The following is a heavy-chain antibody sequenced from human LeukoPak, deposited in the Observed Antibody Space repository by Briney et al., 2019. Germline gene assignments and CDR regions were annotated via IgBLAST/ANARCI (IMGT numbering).Heavy chain of an antibody. CDR1: GFTFSGYA. J-gene: IGHJ4*02. V-gene: IGHV3-23*01. Sequence: GGSLRLSCAASGFTFSGYAMSWVRQAPGKGLEWVSAISGSGGSTYYADSVKGRFTISRDNSKNTLYLQMNSLRAEDTAVYYCAKDHYDYVWGSYRDYWGQGTLVTVSS. CDR2: ISGSGGST. CDR3: AKDHYDYVWGSYRDY. D-gene: IGHD3-16*02.